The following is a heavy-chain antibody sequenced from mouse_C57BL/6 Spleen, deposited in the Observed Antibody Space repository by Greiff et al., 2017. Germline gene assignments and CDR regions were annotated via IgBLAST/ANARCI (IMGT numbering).Heavy chain of an antibody. CDR3: ARDSSGY. V-gene: IGHV1-64*01. Sequence: QVQLQQPGAELVKPGASVKLSCKASGYTFTSYWMHWVKQRPGQGLEWIGMLRPSSGSTNYNEKFQSKTTLTVDKSSSTAYMQLSSLTSEDSAVYYCARDSSGYWGQGTTLTVSS. D-gene: IGHD3-2*02. CDR1: GYTFTSYW. CDR2: LRPSSGST. J-gene: IGHJ2*01.